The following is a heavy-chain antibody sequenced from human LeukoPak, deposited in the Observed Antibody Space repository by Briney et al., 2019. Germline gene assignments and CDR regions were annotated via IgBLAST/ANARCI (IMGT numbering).Heavy chain of an antibody. V-gene: IGHV3-30*18. CDR2: ISNDENYK. Sequence: GGSLRLSCSASGFTFTTSGMHWVRQAPGKGLEWVSVISNDENYKYHADSVKGRFTISRDNSKNTLYLQMNSLRAEDTAVYYCAKEDLWFGELFAYYFDYWGQGTLVTVSS. CDR1: GFTFTTSG. D-gene: IGHD3-10*01. J-gene: IGHJ4*02. CDR3: AKEDLWFGELFAYYFDY.